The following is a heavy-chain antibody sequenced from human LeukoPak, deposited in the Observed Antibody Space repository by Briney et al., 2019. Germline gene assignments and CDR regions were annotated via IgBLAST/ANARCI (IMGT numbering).Heavy chain of an antibody. D-gene: IGHD3-22*01. CDR1: GVSISSGDYY. CDR3: ARPYYYDSRIDP. Sequence: PSETLSLTCTVSGVSISSGDYYWSWNRQPPGKGLEWIGYTYYSGSTYYNPSLKSRVTISVDTSKNQFSLKLSSVTAADTAVYYCARPYYYDSRIDPWGQGTRVTVSS. J-gene: IGHJ5*02. V-gene: IGHV4-30-4*01. CDR2: TYYSGST.